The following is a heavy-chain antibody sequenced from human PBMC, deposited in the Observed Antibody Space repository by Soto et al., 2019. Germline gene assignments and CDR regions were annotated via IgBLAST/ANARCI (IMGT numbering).Heavy chain of an antibody. Sequence: PSETLSLTCAVSGCSISSSNWWSWVRQPPGKGLEWIGEIYHSGSTNYNPSLKSRVTISVDKSKNQFSLKLSSVTAADTAVYYCASVRRWYYYAMDVWGQGTTVT. CDR3: ASVRRWYYYAMDV. CDR1: GCSISSSNW. J-gene: IGHJ6*02. D-gene: IGHD3-10*02. CDR2: IYHSGST. V-gene: IGHV4-4*02.